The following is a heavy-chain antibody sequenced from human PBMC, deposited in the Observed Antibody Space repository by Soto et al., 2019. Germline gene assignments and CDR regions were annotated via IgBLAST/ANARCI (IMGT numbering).Heavy chain of an antibody. V-gene: IGHV1-2*04. Sequence: ASVKVSCKASGYTFTGYYMHWVRQAPGQGLEWMGWINPNSGGTNYAQKFQGWVTMTRDTSISTAYMELSRLRSDDTAVYYCARVSDWTANYSSSSPFDYWGQGTLVTVSS. CDR3: ARVSDWTANYSSSSPFDY. D-gene: IGHD6-6*01. J-gene: IGHJ4*02. CDR2: INPNSGGT. CDR1: GYTFTGYY.